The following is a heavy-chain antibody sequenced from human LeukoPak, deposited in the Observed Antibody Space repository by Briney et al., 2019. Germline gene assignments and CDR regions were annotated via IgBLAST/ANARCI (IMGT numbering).Heavy chain of an antibody. D-gene: IGHD5-18*01. CDR3: ARDPPAVTANTYG. CDR2: IYSGGTT. J-gene: IGHJ4*02. Sequence: PGGSLRLSCAASGFTVSNNYMNWVRQAPGKGLEWVSLIYSGGTTYYADSVKGRFTISRDGSKNTLYLQMHSLRVEDTAVYYCARDPPAVTANTYGWGQGTLVTVSS. CDR1: GFTVSNNY. V-gene: IGHV3-66*01.